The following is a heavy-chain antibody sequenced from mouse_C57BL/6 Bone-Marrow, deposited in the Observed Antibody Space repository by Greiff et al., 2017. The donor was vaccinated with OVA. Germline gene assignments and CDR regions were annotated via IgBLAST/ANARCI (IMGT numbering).Heavy chain of an antibody. Sequence: VKLQESGAELVRPGASVKLSCKASGYTFTDYYINWVKQRPGQGLEWIARIYPGSGNTYYNEKFKGKATLTAEKSSSTAYMQLSSLTSEDSAVYFCARGGIYYGYERDYWGQGTTLTVSS. CDR2: IYPGSGNT. CDR3: ARGGIYYGYERDY. D-gene: IGHD2-2*01. J-gene: IGHJ2*01. CDR1: GYTFTDYY. V-gene: IGHV1-76*01.